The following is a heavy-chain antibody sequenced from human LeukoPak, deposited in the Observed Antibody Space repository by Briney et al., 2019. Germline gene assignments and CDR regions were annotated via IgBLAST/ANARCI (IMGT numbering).Heavy chain of an antibody. CDR3: ARRPYYYYYYMDV. D-gene: IGHD6-6*01. Sequence: SETLSLTCAVYGGSFSGYYWGWIRQPPGKGLEWIGEINHSGSTNYNPSLKSRVTISVDTSKNQFSLKLSSVTAADTAVYYCARRPYYYYYYMDVWGKGTTVTISS. J-gene: IGHJ6*03. V-gene: IGHV4-34*01. CDR1: GGSFSGYY. CDR2: INHSGST.